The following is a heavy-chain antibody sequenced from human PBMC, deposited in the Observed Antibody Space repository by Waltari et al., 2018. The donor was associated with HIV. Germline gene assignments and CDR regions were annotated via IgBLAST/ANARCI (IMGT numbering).Heavy chain of an antibody. J-gene: IGHJ6*02. V-gene: IGHV1-69*04. D-gene: IGHD3-10*01. CDR3: ARVSLWFGEFSSKQIQYGMDV. Sequence: QVQLVQSGAAVKKPGSSVKVSCQASGGTFSSYAISWVRQAPGQGLEWMGRIIPSLGIANYAQKFQGRVTITADKSTSTAYMELSSLRSEDTAVYYCARVSLWFGEFSSKQIQYGMDVWGQGTTVTVSS. CDR2: IIPSLGIA. CDR1: GGTFSSYA.